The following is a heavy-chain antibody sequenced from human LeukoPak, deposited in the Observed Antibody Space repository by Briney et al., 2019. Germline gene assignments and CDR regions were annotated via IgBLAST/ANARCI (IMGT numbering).Heavy chain of an antibody. CDR2: ISSSRTTI. CDR3: ARALVVDGSPFGAFDI. D-gene: IGHD2-15*01. J-gene: IGHJ3*02. Sequence: PGGSLRLSCAASGFTFSGYSMNWVRQAPGKGLEWVSYISSSRTTIYTVDSVKGRFTISRDNAKNSLYLQMNSLRDEDTAVYYCARALVVDGSPFGAFDIWGQGTMVTVSS. V-gene: IGHV3-48*02. CDR1: GFTFSGYS.